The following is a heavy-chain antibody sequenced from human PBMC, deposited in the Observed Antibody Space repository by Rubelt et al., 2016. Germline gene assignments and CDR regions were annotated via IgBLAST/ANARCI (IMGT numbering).Heavy chain of an antibody. CDR3: ARAPGQCSNTKCASRMDV. Sequence: LSCAASGFTFSSYNMNWVRQAPGKGLECVSGVSGSGGSTDYTDSVKGRFTISRDTSKDTLFLQMSSLRVEDTAVYYCARAPGQCSNTKCASRMDVWGQGTTVTVFS. CDR2: VSGSGGST. V-gene: IGHV3-23*01. J-gene: IGHJ6*02. CDR1: GFTFSSYN. D-gene: IGHD2-2*01.